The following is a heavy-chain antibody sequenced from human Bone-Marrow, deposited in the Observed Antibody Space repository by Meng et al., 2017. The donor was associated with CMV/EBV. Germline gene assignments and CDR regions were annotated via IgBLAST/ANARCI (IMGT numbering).Heavy chain of an antibody. CDR2: VTIGEDKTPRT. V-gene: IGHV3-74*01. CDR1: GFIFSDYW. CDR3: ARSTASKTDSWE. D-gene: IGHD2-2*01. J-gene: IGHJ4*02. Sequence: GESLKISCTASGFIFSDYWMHWVRQAPGGGLVWVARVTIGEDKTPRTLYADFAKGRFTVSRDNAKSTLYLQMNSLAAEDTAVYYCARSTASKTDSWEWGQRTRVTVSS.